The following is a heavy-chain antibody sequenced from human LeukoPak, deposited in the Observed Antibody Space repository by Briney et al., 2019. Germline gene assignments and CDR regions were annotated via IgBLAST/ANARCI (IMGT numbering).Heavy chain of an antibody. J-gene: IGHJ4*02. D-gene: IGHD3-10*01. CDR1: GYSFTSYW. Sequence: GESLKISCKGSGYSFTSYWIGWVRQMPGKGLEWMGIIYPGDSDTRYSPSLQGQVTISADKSISTAYLQWSSLKASDTAMYYCARGNQNYGSGSAFDYWGQGTLVTVSS. CDR2: IYPGDSDT. V-gene: IGHV5-51*01. CDR3: ARGNQNYGSGSAFDY.